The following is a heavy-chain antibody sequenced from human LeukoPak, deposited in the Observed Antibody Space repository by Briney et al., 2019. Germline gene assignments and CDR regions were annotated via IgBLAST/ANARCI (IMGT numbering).Heavy chain of an antibody. Sequence: SHTQSLICTVSGGSIRSSCYYWGWIPQPPGKGLEWVVSINNSGNTYYHPSLRTRVTISVDTSKNQFSLKLSSVTAADTAVYYCATPPPTDFDYWGQGTLVTVSS. D-gene: IGHD1-26*01. CDR1: GGSIRSSCYY. CDR2: INNSGNT. V-gene: IGHV4-39*01. J-gene: IGHJ4*02. CDR3: ATPPPTDFDY.